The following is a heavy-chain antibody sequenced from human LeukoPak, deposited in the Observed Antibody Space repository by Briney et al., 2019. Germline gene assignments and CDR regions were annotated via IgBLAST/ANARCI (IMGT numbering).Heavy chain of an antibody. Sequence: PGGSLRLSCVASGFTFSSYRMHWVRQDPRKGLVRVSRISGDGRNINYADSVRGRFTISRDNAKNTLYLQMNTLRVEDTAVYYCARETVNNLGFDYWGQGTLVTVSS. CDR3: ARETVNNLGFDY. J-gene: IGHJ4*02. CDR1: GFTFSSYR. CDR2: ISGDGRNI. V-gene: IGHV3-74*01.